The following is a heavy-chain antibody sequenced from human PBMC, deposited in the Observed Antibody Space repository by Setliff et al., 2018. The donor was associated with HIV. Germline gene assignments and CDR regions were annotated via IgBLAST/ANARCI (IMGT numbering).Heavy chain of an antibody. CDR1: GGTFGASG. J-gene: IGHJ6*02. V-gene: IGHV1-69*13. CDR2: IILAFNVI. CDR3: ARGSGGYCSGGSCYFGFGLAL. Sequence: ASVKVSCKASGGTFGASGINWVRQAPGQGFEWMGTIILAFNVIKYAQKFQGRVTITADESTSTAYMELSSLGSEDTAVYYCARGSGGYCSGGSCYFGFGLALWGQGTTVTVSS. D-gene: IGHD2-15*01.